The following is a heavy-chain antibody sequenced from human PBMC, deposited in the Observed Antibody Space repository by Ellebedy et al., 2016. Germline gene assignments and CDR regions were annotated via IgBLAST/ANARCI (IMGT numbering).Heavy chain of an antibody. J-gene: IGHJ4*02. CDR2: IYYSGST. Sequence: SETLSLTCTVSGGSISSSSYYWGWIRQPPGKGLEWIGSIYYSGSTYYKPSLKSRVTISVNTSKNQFSLNLTSVTAADTAVYYCARGIPGRYFDYWGQGTLVTVSS. CDR3: ARGIPGRYFDY. D-gene: IGHD2-21*01. V-gene: IGHV4-39*01. CDR1: GGSISSSSYY.